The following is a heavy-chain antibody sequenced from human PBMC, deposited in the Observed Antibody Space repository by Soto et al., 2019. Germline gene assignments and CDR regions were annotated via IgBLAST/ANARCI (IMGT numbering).Heavy chain of an antibody. Sequence: GSLRLSCAASVFTFSSYSMNWVRQAPGKGLEWVSSISSSSSYIYYADSVKGRFTISRDNAKNSLYLQMNSLRAEDTAVYYCAREESKDYYYDSSGYWGNAFDIWGQGTMVTVSS. V-gene: IGHV3-21*01. D-gene: IGHD3-22*01. J-gene: IGHJ3*02. CDR1: VFTFSSYS. CDR2: ISSSSSYI. CDR3: AREESKDYYYDSSGYWGNAFDI.